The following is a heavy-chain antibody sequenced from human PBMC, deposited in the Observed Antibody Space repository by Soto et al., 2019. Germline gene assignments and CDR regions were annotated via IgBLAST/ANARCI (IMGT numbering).Heavy chain of an antibody. J-gene: IGHJ3*02. Sequence: GGSLRLSXAASGFTFSSYAMSWVRQAPGKGLEWVSAISGSGGSTYYADSVKGRFTISRDNSKNRLYLQMNSLRGEDTGVYFCAKDRSYYDSSAFDIWGQGTMVTVSS. CDR1: GFTFSSYA. V-gene: IGHV3-23*01. CDR2: ISGSGGST. CDR3: AKDRSYYDSSAFDI. D-gene: IGHD3-22*01.